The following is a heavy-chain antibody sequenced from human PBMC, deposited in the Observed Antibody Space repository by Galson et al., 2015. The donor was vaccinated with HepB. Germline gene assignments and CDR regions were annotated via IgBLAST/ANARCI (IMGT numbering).Heavy chain of an antibody. CDR3: ARLPPFYSNYHLYYFDY. CDR2: IKQDGSEK. D-gene: IGHD4-11*01. CDR1: GFTFSSYW. Sequence: SLRLSCAASGFTFSSYWMSWVRQAPGKGLEWVANIKQDGSEKYYVDSVKGRFTISRDNAKNSLYLQMNSLRAEDTAVYYCARLPPFYSNYHLYYFDYWGQGTLVTVSS. V-gene: IGHV3-7*03. J-gene: IGHJ4*02.